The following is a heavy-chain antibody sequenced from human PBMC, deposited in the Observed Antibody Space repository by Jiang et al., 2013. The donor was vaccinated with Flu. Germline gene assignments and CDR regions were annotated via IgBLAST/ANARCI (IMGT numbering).Heavy chain of an antibody. CDR2: IYYSGST. V-gene: IGHV4-39*01. CDR3: ARRRGRYYDSSGWYYFDY. CDR1: GGSISSRVTT. Sequence: TVSGGSISSRVTTGAGSASPQGRGWSGIGSIYYSGSTYYNPSLKSRVTISVDTSKNQFSLKLSSVTAADTAVYYCARRRGRYYDSSGWYYFDYWGQGTLVTVSS. D-gene: IGHD3-22*01. J-gene: IGHJ4*02.